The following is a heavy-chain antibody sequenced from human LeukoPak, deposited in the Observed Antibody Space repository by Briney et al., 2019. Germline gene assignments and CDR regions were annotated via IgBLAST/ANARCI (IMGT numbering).Heavy chain of an antibody. Sequence: PGGSLRLSCAASGFTFSSYAMSWVRQAPGKGLEWVSSISISSNYIYYADSVKGRFTISRDNSKNTLYLQMNSLRAEDTAVCYCAKATDAYCSSTSCYFYLFDSWGQGALVTVTS. CDR3: AKATDAYCSSTSCYFYLFDS. CDR1: GFTFSSYA. V-gene: IGHV3-23*01. D-gene: IGHD2-2*01. CDR2: ISISSNYI. J-gene: IGHJ4*02.